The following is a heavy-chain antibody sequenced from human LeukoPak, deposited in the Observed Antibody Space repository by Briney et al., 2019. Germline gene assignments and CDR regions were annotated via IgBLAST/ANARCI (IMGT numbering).Heavy chain of an antibody. V-gene: IGHV3-30-3*01. CDR2: ISYDGSNK. CDR1: GFTFSSYA. Sequence: GGSLRLSCAASGFTFSSYAMHWVCQAPGKGLEWVAVISYDGSNKYYADSVKGRFTISRDNSKNTLYLQMNSLRAEDTAVYYCATCTSCYPIDYWGQGTLVTVSS. J-gene: IGHJ4*02. CDR3: ATCTSCYPIDY. D-gene: IGHD2-2*01.